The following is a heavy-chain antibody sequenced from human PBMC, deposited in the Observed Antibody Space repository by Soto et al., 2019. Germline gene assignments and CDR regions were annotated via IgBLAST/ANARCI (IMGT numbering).Heavy chain of an antibody. J-gene: IGHJ6*02. CDR2: IDAGNGNT. Sequence: ASVKVSCKASGYTFTSYAMHWVRQAPGHRLEWMGWIDAGNGNTKYSQKFQGRVTITRDTSASTAYMELSSLRSEDTAVYYCARDSNVLRFMEWLLRGSSGMDVWGQGTTVTVSS. D-gene: IGHD3-3*01. CDR3: ARDSNVLRFMEWLLRGSSGMDV. CDR1: GYTFTSYA. V-gene: IGHV1-3*01.